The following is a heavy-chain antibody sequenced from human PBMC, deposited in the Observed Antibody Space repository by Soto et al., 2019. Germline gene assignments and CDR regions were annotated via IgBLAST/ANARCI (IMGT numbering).Heavy chain of an antibody. CDR1: GGTFSSYA. CDR2: IIPIFGTA. V-gene: IGHV1-69*13. D-gene: IGHD6-6*01. CDR3: ARAGYSSSPVGYYYSYGMDV. J-gene: IGHJ6*02. Sequence: GASVKVSCKASGGTFSSYAISWVRQAPGQGLEWMGGIIPIFGTANYAQKFQGRVTITADESTSTAYMELSSLRSEDTAVYYCARAGYSSSPVGYYYSYGMDVWGQGTTVTVSS.